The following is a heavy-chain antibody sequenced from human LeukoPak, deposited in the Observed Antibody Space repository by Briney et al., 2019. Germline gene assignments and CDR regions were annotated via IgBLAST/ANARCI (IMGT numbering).Heavy chain of an antibody. J-gene: IGHJ4*02. CDR2: VYPNNSTR. V-gene: IGHV1-8*01. Sequence: ASVKVSCKASGYTFINFPLSWVRQAPGRGPEWVGWVYPNNSTRGYAKNFQGRVVLTRDTSISTAYMELRSLKSEDTAVYYCARGKVLFDHWGQGSLVAVSS. CDR1: GYTFINFP. CDR3: ARGKVLFDH.